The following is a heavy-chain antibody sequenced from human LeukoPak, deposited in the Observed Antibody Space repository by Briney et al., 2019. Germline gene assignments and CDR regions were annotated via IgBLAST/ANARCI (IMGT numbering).Heavy chain of an antibody. D-gene: IGHD3-10*01. CDR1: GGSISSYY. Sequence: PSETLSLTCTVSGGSISSYYWSWIRQPAGKGLEWIGRICTSGSTNYNPSLKSRVTMSVDTSKNQFSLKLSSVTAADTAVYYCARGKYYYGSGSTNYMDVWGKGTTVTVSS. CDR2: ICTSGST. V-gene: IGHV4-4*07. CDR3: ARGKYYYGSGSTNYMDV. J-gene: IGHJ6*03.